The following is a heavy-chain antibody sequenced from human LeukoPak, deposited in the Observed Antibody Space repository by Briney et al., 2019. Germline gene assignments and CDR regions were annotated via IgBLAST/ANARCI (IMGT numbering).Heavy chain of an antibody. J-gene: IGHJ6*03. V-gene: IGHV1-69*05. CDR3: ARLITMVRGAMDV. D-gene: IGHD3-10*01. CDR1: GGTFSSYA. CDR2: IIPIFGTA. Sequence: SVKVSCKASGGTFSSYAISWVRQAPGQGLEWMGGIIPIFGTANYAQKFQGRVTITTDESTSTAYMELSSLRSEDTAVYYCARLITMVRGAMDVWGKGTTVTVSS.